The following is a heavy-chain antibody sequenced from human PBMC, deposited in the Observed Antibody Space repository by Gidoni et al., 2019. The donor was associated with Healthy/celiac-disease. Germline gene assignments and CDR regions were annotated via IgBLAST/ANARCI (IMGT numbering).Heavy chain of an antibody. Sequence: EVQLVESGGGLVKPGGSLRLSCAASGFTFSTAWMSWVRQAPGKGLEWVGRIKSKTDGGTTDYAAPVKGRFTISRDDSKNTLYLQMNSLKTEDTAVYYCTTGSARFLESNDYWGQGTLVTVSS. D-gene: IGHD3-3*01. CDR1: GFTFSTAW. CDR2: IKSKTDGGTT. V-gene: IGHV3-15*01. J-gene: IGHJ4*02. CDR3: TTGSARFLESNDY.